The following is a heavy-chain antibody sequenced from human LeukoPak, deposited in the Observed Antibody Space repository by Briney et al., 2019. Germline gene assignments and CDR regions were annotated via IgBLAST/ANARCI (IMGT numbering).Heavy chain of an antibody. D-gene: IGHD2-21*02. V-gene: IGHV1-69*13. CDR1: GYTFTSYD. Sequence: ASVKVSCKASGYTFTSYDINWVRQAPGQGLEWMGGIIPIFGTANYAQKFQGRVTITADESTSTAYMELSSLRSEDTAVYYCARDLYARAYCGGDCYSNNWFDPWGQGTLVTVPS. CDR3: ARDLYARAYCGGDCYSNNWFDP. CDR2: IIPIFGTA. J-gene: IGHJ5*02.